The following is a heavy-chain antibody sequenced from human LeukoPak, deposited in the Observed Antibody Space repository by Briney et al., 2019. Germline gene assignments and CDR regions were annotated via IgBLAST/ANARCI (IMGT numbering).Heavy chain of an antibody. V-gene: IGHV4-59*01. CDR1: GGSIRNYH. Sequence: SETLSLTCTVSGGSIRNYHWSWLRQSPGKGLQWIGFIYYDGSTNYNPSLKSRVTISVDMSKNQFSLKLKSVTAADTAVNYCAGRGSSSGTFDIWGPGTFVTVSS. J-gene: IGHJ3*02. D-gene: IGHD2-2*01. CDR2: IYYDGST. CDR3: AGRGSSSGTFDI.